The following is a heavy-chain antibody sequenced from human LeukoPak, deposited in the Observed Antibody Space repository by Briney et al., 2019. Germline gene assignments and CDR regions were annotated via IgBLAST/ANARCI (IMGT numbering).Heavy chain of an antibody. Sequence: PSETLSLTCTVSGGSISSYYWSWIRQPPGKGLEWIGYIYYSGSTNYNPSLKSRVTISVDTSKNQFSLKLSSVTAADTAVYYCARDSTGGPHSGYDFGGDKNDAFDIWGQGTMVTVSS. V-gene: IGHV4-59*01. CDR3: ARDSTGGPHSGYDFGGDKNDAFDI. J-gene: IGHJ3*02. D-gene: IGHD5-12*01. CDR1: GGSISSYY. CDR2: IYYSGST.